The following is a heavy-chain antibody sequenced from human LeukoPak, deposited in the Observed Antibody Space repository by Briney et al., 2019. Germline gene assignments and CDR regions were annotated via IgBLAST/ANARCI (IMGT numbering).Heavy chain of an antibody. CDR3: ARDTDSSLGGDWFDP. V-gene: IGHV3-7*01. CDR1: GFTFSSYW. Sequence: GGSLRLSCAASGFTFSSYWMSWVRQAPGKGLEWVANIKQDGSEKYYVDSVKGRFTISRDNAKNSLYLQMNSLRAEDTAVYYCARDTDSSLGGDWFDPWGQGTLVTVSS. CDR2: IKQDGSEK. D-gene: IGHD6-6*01. J-gene: IGHJ5*02.